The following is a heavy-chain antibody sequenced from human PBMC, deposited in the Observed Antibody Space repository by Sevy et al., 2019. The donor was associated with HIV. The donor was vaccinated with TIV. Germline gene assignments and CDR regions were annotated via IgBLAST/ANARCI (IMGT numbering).Heavy chain of an antibody. CDR3: ARGASIAARLSYYYYMDV. D-gene: IGHD6-6*01. J-gene: IGHJ6*03. CDR1: GFTFSSYA. V-gene: IGHV3-64*01. Sequence: GGSLRLSCAASGFTFSSYAMHWVRQAPGKGLEYVSAISSNGGSTYYANSVKGRFTISRDNSKNTLYLQMGSLRAEDIAVYYCARGASIAARLSYYYYMDVWGKRTTVTVSS. CDR2: ISSNGGST.